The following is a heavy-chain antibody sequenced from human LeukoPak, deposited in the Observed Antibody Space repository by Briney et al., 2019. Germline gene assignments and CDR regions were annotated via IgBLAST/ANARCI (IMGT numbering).Heavy chain of an antibody. CDR3: ARDPGDAFDI. CDR2: ISSSGGYII. V-gene: IGHV3-21*04. Sequence: PGGSLRLSCAASGFTFSSYAMSWVRQAPGKGLEWVSAISSSGGYIIYYADSVKGRFTISRDDAKNSLYLQMNSLRAEDTAVYYCARDPGDAFDIWGQGTTVTVAS. CDR1: GFTFSSYA. J-gene: IGHJ3*02.